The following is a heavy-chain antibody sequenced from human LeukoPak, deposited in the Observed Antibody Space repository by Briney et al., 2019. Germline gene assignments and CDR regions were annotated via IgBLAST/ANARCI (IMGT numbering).Heavy chain of an antibody. D-gene: IGHD6-19*01. CDR1: GDFINSNNYY. Sequence: SETLSLTCTVSGDFINSNNYYWDWLRQPPGRGLDWIGTMHHSGTTFYNPSLKSRVTISVDMSKNDFSLKLTSVTAADTAVYFRARRHSHSSGRYEGYFQQWGQGTLVTVSS. CDR2: MHHSGTT. CDR3: ARRHSHSSGRYEGYFQQ. V-gene: IGHV4-39*02. J-gene: IGHJ1*01.